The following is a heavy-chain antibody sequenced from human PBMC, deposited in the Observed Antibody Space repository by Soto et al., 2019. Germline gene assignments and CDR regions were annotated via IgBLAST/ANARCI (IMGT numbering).Heavy chain of an antibody. CDR1: GFIFSRYA. V-gene: IGHV3-23*01. CDR3: QGVNRVIAPTEQRPY. CDR2: ISGNSDYI. D-gene: IGHD6-13*01. J-gene: IGHJ1*01. Sequence: EVQLLESGGGLVHPGGSLRLSCAASGFIFSRYAMSWVRQAPGKGLEWVSAISGNSDYIYYADSVKGRFTIIKDNSQNTLYLQLNRLRDEEQAVYYCQGVNRVIAPTEQRPYWGQGTLVTVSS.